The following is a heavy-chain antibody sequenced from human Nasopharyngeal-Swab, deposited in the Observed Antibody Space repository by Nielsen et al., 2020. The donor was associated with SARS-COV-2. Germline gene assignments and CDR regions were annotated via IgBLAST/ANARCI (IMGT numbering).Heavy chain of an antibody. D-gene: IGHD6-13*01. Sequence: SETLSLTCTVSGGSISSGGYYWSWIRQHPGKGLEWIGYIYYSGSTYYNPSLKSRVTISVDTSKNQFSLKLSSVTAADTAVYYCARDSRYSSSWYAYYYYYMDVWGKGTTGTVSS. V-gene: IGHV4-31*03. CDR2: IYYSGST. J-gene: IGHJ6*03. CDR3: ARDSRYSSSWYAYYYYYMDV. CDR1: GGSISSGGYY.